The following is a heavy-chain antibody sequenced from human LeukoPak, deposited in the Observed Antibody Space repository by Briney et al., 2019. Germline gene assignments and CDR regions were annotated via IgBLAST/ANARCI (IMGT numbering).Heavy chain of an antibody. D-gene: IGHD3-22*01. J-gene: IGHJ4*02. CDR2: ISGSGGST. CDR1: GFTFSSYA. V-gene: IGHV3-23*01. Sequence: PGGSLRLSCAASGFTFSSYAMSWVRQAPGKGLEWVSAISGSGGSTYYADSVKGRFTISRDNSKNTLYLQMNSLRAEDTAVYYCAKGDLYDSSGYYAASLDYWGQGTLVTVSS. CDR3: AKGDLYDSSGYYAASLDY.